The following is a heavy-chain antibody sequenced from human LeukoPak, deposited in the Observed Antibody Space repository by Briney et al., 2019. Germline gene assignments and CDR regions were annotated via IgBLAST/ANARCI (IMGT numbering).Heavy chain of an antibody. CDR3: ASDYFDRTGYYGFIY. CDR2: LYTSGSA. Sequence: SETLSLTCTVSGGSMTNYYWSWIRQPAGKGLEWIGRLYTSGSANNNPSLKSRVSMSVDTSKKQFSLRLSSLTAADTAIYYCASDYFDRTGYYGFIYWGQGSLVTISS. D-gene: IGHD3-22*01. J-gene: IGHJ4*02. CDR1: GGSMTNYY. V-gene: IGHV4-4*07.